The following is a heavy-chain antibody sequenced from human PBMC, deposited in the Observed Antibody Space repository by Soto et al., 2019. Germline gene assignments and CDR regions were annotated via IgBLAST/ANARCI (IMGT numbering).Heavy chain of an antibody. V-gene: IGHV1-3*01. Sequence: ASVKVSCKASGYTFTSYAMHWVRQAPGQRLEWMGWINAGNGNTKYSQKFQGRVTITRDTSASTAYMELSSLRSEGTAVYYCARDASGWNPTISYYFDYWGQGTLVTVSS. CDR2: INAGNGNT. CDR3: ARDASGWNPTISYYFDY. CDR1: GYTFTSYA. D-gene: IGHD6-19*01. J-gene: IGHJ4*02.